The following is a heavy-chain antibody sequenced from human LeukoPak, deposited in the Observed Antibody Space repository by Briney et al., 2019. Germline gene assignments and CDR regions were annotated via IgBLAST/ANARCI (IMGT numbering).Heavy chain of an antibody. J-gene: IGHJ4*02. CDR2: ISSSSYT. CDR3: AKSREGVPTRCLDS. CDR1: GFTFSDYY. Sequence: PGGSLRLSCAASGFTFSDYYMSWIRQAPGKGLEWVSYISSSSYTNYADSVKGRFTISRDNAKNSLYLQMDSLRAEDTAVYYCAKSREGVPTRCLDSWGQGTLVTVSS. V-gene: IGHV3-11*06. D-gene: IGHD5-24*01.